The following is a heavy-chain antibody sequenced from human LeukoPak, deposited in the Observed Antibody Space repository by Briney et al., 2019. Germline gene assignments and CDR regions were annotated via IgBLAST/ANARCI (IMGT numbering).Heavy chain of an antibody. J-gene: IGHJ5*02. Sequence: ASVKVSCKASGGAFSSYAISWVRQAPGQGLEWMGRIIPILGIANYAQKFQGRVTITADKSTSTAYMELSSLRSEDTAVYYCARDRGYYYGSGSYSHNWFDPWGQGTLVTVSS. CDR2: IIPILGIA. CDR3: ARDRGYYYGSGSYSHNWFDP. CDR1: GGAFSSYA. V-gene: IGHV1-69*04. D-gene: IGHD3-10*01.